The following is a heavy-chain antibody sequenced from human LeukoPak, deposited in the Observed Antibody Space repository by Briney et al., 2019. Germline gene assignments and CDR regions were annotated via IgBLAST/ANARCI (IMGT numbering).Heavy chain of an antibody. CDR1: GYTFTSYD. V-gene: IGHV1-8*01. J-gene: IGHJ4*02. CDR2: MSPNSGDT. CDR3: ARARGGGLVIIEY. D-gene: IGHD3/OR15-3a*01. Sequence: ASVKVSCKASGYTFTSYDFNWVRQATGQRPEWMGWMSPNSGDTGYAQKFQDRVTMTRNTSISTAYMELSSLRSDDTAVYYCARARGGGLVIIEYWGQGTLVTVSS.